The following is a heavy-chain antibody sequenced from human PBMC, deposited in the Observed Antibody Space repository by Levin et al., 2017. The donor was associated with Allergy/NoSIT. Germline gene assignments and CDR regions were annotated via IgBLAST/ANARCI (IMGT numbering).Heavy chain of an antibody. D-gene: IGHD6-13*01. J-gene: IGHJ4*02. CDR2: INPNSGGT. CDR3: ARDIRIAAAGTRFDY. CDR1: GYTFTGYY. V-gene: IGHV1-2*06. Sequence: GESLKISCKASGYTFTGYYMHWVRQAPGQGLEWMGRINPNSGGTNYAQKFQGRVTMTRDTSISTAYMELSRLRSDDTAVYYCARDIRIAAAGTRFDYWGQGTLVTVSS.